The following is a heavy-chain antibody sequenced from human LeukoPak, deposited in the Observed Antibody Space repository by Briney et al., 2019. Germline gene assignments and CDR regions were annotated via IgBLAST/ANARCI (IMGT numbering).Heavy chain of an antibody. CDR1: GFTFSNYG. V-gene: IGHV3-33*06. CDR3: GKGGQIAAAGPGFDY. D-gene: IGHD6-13*01. Sequence: GGSLRLSCAASGFTFSNYGMHWVRQAPGKGLEWVAIIWYDGSNKYYVDSVKGRFTISRDNSKNTLYLQMDNLRAEDTAVYYCGKGGQIAAAGPGFDYWGQGTLVTVSS. J-gene: IGHJ4*02. CDR2: IWYDGSNK.